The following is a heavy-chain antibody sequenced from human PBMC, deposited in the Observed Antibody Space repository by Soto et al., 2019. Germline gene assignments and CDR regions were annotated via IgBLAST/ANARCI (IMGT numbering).Heavy chain of an antibody. V-gene: IGHV4-39*07. J-gene: IGHJ5*02. CDR1: GGSISSSSYY. Sequence: SETLSLTCTVSGGSISSSSYYWGWIRQPPGKGLEWIGSIYYSGSTYYNPSLKSRVTISVDTSKNQFSLKLSSVTAADTAVYYCARAKKPYNWFDPWGQGTLVTVSS. CDR2: IYYSGST. CDR3: ARAKKPYNWFDP.